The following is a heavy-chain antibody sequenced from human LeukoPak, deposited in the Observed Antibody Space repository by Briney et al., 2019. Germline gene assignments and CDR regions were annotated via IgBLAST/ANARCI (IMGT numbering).Heavy chain of an antibody. CDR2: MNPNSGNT. Sequence: ASVKVSCKASGYTFTSYDINWVRQATGQGLEWMGWMNPNSGNTGYAQKFQGRVTMTRNTSLSTAYMELSSLRSEDTAVYYCAVEMATIRGDAFDIWGQGTMVTVSS. CDR3: AVEMATIRGDAFDI. D-gene: IGHD5-24*01. J-gene: IGHJ3*02. CDR1: GYTFTSYD. V-gene: IGHV1-8*01.